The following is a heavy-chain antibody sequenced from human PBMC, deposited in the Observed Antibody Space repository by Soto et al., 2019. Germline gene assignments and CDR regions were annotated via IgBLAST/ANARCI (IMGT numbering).Heavy chain of an antibody. CDR3: ARVYYYDSSGYSFDY. V-gene: IGHV4-31*03. J-gene: IGHJ4*02. D-gene: IGHD3-22*01. CDR2: IYYSGST. CDR1: GGSISSGGYY. Sequence: PSETLSITCTVSGGSISSGGYYWSWIRQHPGKGLEWIGYIYYSGSTYYNPSLKSRVTISVDTSKNQFSLKLSSVTAADTAVYYCARVYYYDSSGYSFDYWGQGTLVTVSS.